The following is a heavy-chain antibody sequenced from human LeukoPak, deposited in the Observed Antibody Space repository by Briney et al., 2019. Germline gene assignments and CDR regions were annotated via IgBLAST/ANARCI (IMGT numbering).Heavy chain of an antibody. D-gene: IGHD6-13*01. CDR3: ASQGIAAAGTYFDY. Sequence: SETLSLTCAVSGGSISSGGYSWSWIRQPPGKGLEWIGYIYHSGSTYYNPSLKSRVTISVDTSKNQFSLKLSSVTAADTAVYYCASQGIAAAGTYFDYWGQGTLVTVSS. CDR2: IYHSGST. CDR1: GGSISSGGYS. V-gene: IGHV4-30-2*01. J-gene: IGHJ4*02.